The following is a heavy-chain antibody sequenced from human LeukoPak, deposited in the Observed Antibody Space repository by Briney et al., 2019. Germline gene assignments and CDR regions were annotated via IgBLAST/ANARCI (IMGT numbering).Heavy chain of an antibody. D-gene: IGHD2-21*02. CDR3: AREAYCGGDCYSGFDY. CDR2: IYYSGST. V-gene: IGHV4-59*01. CDR1: GGSISSYY. J-gene: IGHJ4*02. Sequence: SETLSLTCTVSGGSISSYYWSWIRQPPGKGLEWIGYIYYSGSTNYNPSLKSRVTISVDMSKDQFSLKLSSVTAADTAVYYCAREAYCGGDCYSGFDYWGQGTLVTVSS.